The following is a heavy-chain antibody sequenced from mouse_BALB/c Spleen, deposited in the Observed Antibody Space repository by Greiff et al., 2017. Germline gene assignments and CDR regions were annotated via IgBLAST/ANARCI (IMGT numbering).Heavy chain of an antibody. CDR1: GFSLTSYG. V-gene: IGHV2-9*02. J-gene: IGHJ3*01. CDR3: AREVGYRTGFAY. Sequence: VQVVESGPGLVAPSQSLSITCTVSGFSLTSYGVHWVRQPPGKGLEWLGVIWAGGSTNYNSALMSRLSISKDNSKSQVFLKMNSLQTDDTAMYYFAREVGYRTGFAYWGQGTLVTVSA. D-gene: IGHD2-14*01. CDR2: IWAGGST.